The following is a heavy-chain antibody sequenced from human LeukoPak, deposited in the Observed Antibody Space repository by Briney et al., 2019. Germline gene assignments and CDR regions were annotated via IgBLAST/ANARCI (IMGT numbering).Heavy chain of an antibody. V-gene: IGHV4-38-2*01. CDR1: GYSISSGYG. CDR3: VRGPPTIAGGLFFDL. J-gene: IGHJ4*02. CDR2: IFHNGGS. D-gene: IGHD5-12*01. Sequence: SETLSLTCAVSGYSISSGYGWAWIRQPPGQGLDWIGSIFHNGGSYNNPSLKSRTTISIDTSLNQFSLKLSSVTATDKAVYYCVRGPPTIAGGLFFDLWGQGTLVIASS.